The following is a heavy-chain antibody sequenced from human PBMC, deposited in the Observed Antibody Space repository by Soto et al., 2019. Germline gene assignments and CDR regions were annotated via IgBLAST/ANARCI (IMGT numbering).Heavy chain of an antibody. J-gene: IGHJ6*03. CDR2: ISNNGAHT. CDR3: ARRGYGSRWPNVYMDV. D-gene: IGHD6-13*01. V-gene: IGHV3-64*01. Sequence: EAQLVESGGGLVQPGGSLRLSCAASGFTFSNYEMHWVRQAPGKGLEYVSGISNNGAHTDYAKSLKGRFTIARDNSENNLYLQMGSLRAEAMAIYYCARRGYGSRWPNVYMDVWGKGTTVTVSS. CDR1: GFTFSNYE.